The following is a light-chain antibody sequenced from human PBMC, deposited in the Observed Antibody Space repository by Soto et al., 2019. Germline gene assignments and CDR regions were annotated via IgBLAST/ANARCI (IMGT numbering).Light chain of an antibody. V-gene: IGLV2-14*01. J-gene: IGLJ1*01. CDR2: QVT. CDR1: SSDVGTRNF. CDR3: SSYTDSTNYV. Sequence: QSALTQPASVSGSPGQSITMSCTGTSSDVGTRNFVSWYQQHPGKAPKLMIYQVTNRPSGVSNRFSGSKSGNTASLTISGLQAEDEADYYCSSYTDSTNYVFGTGTKVTVL.